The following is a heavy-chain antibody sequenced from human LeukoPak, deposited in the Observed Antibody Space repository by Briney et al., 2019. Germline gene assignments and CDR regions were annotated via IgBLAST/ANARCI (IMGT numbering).Heavy chain of an antibody. J-gene: IGHJ6*03. D-gene: IGHD2-15*01. CDR2: INXXXXT. Sequence: SETLSLTCAVYGGSFSGYYWSWIRQPPGKGLEWIGEINXXXXTNYNPSLKSRVTISVDTSKNQFSLKLSSVTAADTAVYYCARGYCSGGSCYSGWYYYYYMDVWGKGTTVTVSS. V-gene: IGHV4-34*01. CDR3: ARGYCSGGSCYSGWYYYYYMDV. CDR1: GGSFSGYY.